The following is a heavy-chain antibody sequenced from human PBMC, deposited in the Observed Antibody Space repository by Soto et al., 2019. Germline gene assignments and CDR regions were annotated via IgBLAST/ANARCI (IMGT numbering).Heavy chain of an antibody. Sequence: EVQLVESGGGLVQPGGSLKLSCAASGFTFSGSAMHWVRQASGKGLEWVGRIRSKANNYATAYSASVKGRFTISRDDSKKMAYLQMNSLKTEDTAVYYCGRFSEGWGQGTLVTVSS. CDR1: GFTFSGSA. J-gene: IGHJ4*02. CDR2: IRSKANNYAT. CDR3: GRFSEG. V-gene: IGHV3-73*02.